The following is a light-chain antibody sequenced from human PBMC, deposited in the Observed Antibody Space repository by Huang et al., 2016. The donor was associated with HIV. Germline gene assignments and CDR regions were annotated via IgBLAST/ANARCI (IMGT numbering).Light chain of an antibody. V-gene: IGKV1-16*02. CDR2: AAS. CDR3: QQYNTYPVT. Sequence: IQLTQSPSSLSASVGDTVTITRRASQGIKNHLAWFRQKPGKAPKSLIYAASNLQSGVPSKFSGSGYGTDFTLTIDSLQPEDFATYFCQQYNTYPVTFGGGTTVEIK. CDR1: QGIKNH. J-gene: IGKJ4*01.